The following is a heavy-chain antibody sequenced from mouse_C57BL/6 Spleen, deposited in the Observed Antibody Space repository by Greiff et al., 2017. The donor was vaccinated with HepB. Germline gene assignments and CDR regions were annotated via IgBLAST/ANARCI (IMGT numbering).Heavy chain of an antibody. J-gene: IGHJ1*03. V-gene: IGHV1-50*01. CDR2: IDPSDSYT. D-gene: IGHD4-1*01. Sequence: QVQLQQPGAELVKPGASVKLSCKASGYTFTSYWMQWVKQRPGQGLEWIGEIDPSDSYTNYNQKFKGKATLTVDTSSSTAYMQLSSLTSEDSAVYYCARPLGRYFDVWGTGTTVTVSS. CDR3: ARPLGRYFDV. CDR1: GYTFTSYW.